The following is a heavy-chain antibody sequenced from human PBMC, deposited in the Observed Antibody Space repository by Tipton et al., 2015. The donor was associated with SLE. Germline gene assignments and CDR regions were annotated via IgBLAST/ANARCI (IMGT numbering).Heavy chain of an antibody. Sequence: TLSLTCAVSGYPISSGYYWGWIRQPPGKGLEWIGSIYHSGSTYYNPSLKSRVTISVDTSKNQFSLKLSSVTAADTAVYYCARAQWELPDFDYWGQGTLVTVSS. V-gene: IGHV4-38-2*01. CDR3: ARAQWELPDFDY. J-gene: IGHJ4*02. CDR2: IYHSGST. D-gene: IGHD1-26*01. CDR1: GYPISSGYY.